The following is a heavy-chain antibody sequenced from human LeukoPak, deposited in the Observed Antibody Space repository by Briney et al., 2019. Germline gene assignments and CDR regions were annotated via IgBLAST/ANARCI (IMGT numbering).Heavy chain of an antibody. Sequence: PGGSLRLSCAASGFTFSSYSMNWVRQAPGKGLEWVSSISSSSSYIYYADSVKGRFTISRDNAKNSLYLQMNSLRAEDTAVYYCARDSTSGCYGYYHYYYMDVWGKGTTVTVSS. J-gene: IGHJ6*03. CDR3: ARDSTSGCYGYYHYYYMDV. CDR1: GFTFSSYS. CDR2: ISSSSSYI. V-gene: IGHV3-21*01. D-gene: IGHD6-19*01.